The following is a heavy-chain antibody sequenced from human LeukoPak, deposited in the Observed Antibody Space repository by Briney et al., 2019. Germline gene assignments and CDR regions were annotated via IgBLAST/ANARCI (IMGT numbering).Heavy chain of an antibody. CDR3: ARRSSIAPRLFDY. D-gene: IGHD6-6*01. J-gene: IGHJ4*02. CDR2: IYPGDSDT. Sequence: GESLKISRKGSGYNFTNYWIDWVRQMPGKGLEWMGIIYPGDSDTRYSPSFQGQVTFSADESISTAYLQWSSLKASDTAIYYCARRSSIAPRLFDYWGQGTLVTVSS. V-gene: IGHV5-51*01. CDR1: GYNFTNYW.